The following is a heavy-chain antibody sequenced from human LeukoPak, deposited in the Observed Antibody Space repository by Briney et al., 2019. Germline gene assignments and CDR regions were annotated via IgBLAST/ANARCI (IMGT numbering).Heavy chain of an antibody. Sequence: GGSLRLSCLTSGFTLSTNAMSWVRQAAGKGLEWISGISGSGASTYYADSVKGRFTISRDDSRNTLYLQMNSLRGDDTAVYYCAKDVGKWESLHFFDYWGQGTLITVSS. J-gene: IGHJ4*02. CDR3: AKDVGKWESLHFFDY. V-gene: IGHV3-23*01. CDR2: ISGSGAST. D-gene: IGHD1-26*01. CDR1: GFTLSTNA.